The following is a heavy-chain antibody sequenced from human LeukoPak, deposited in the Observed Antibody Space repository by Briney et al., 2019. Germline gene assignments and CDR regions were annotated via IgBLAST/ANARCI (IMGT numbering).Heavy chain of an antibody. CDR3: ARHRFGGFYYFDY. CDR2: IYYSGST. D-gene: IGHD3-10*01. Sequence: SETLSLTCTVSGSSISSSSYFWGWIRQPPGKGLEWIGSIYYSGSTYYNPSLKSRVTISVDTSKNQFSLKLTSVTASDTAVYYCARHRFGGFYYFDYWGQGTLVTVSS. CDR1: GSSISSSSYF. J-gene: IGHJ4*02. V-gene: IGHV4-39*01.